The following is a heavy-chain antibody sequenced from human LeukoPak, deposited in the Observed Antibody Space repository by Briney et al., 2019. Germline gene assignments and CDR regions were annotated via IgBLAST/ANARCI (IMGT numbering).Heavy chain of an antibody. CDR1: GXTFSNYW. D-gene: IGHD2-15*01. J-gene: IGHJ4*02. CDR3: VKGWWELLDY. CDR2: ISSNGGST. V-gene: IGHV3-64D*09. Sequence: GGSLRLSCAASGXTFSNYWMHWVRQAPGKGLEYVSAISSNGGSTYYADSVKGRFTISRDNSKNTLYLQMSSLRAEDTAVYYCVKGWWELLDYWGQGTLVTVSS.